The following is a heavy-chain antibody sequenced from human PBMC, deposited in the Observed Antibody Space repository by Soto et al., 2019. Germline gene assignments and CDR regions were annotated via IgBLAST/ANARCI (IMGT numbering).Heavy chain of an antibody. CDR3: AIEHYGNSAWCDP. D-gene: IGHD3-10*01. V-gene: IGHV1-8*01. J-gene: IGHJ5*02. Sequence: QVQLVQSGAEVKKPGASVKVSCKASGYTFPSYDINWVRQATGQGLEWMGRMNPNSGNTGYAQKFQGRVTMTRNTSISTAYRELSSLRSEDTAVYYCAIEHYGNSAWCDPWAQGTLVTVSS. CDR2: MNPNSGNT. CDR1: GYTFPSYD.